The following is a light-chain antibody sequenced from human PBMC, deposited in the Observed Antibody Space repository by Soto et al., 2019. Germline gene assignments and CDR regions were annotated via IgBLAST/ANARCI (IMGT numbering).Light chain of an antibody. V-gene: IGKV3-11*01. CDR2: EAS. J-gene: IGKJ4*01. CDR3: QQRSKWPLT. CDR1: KSVSRY. Sequence: EIVLTQSPATLSLSPGERATLSCRASKSVSRYLAWYQQKPGQAPELLIYEASNRATGTPASFSGGGSGTDFTLTISSLEPEDFAVYYCQQRSKWPLTFGGGTKVEIK.